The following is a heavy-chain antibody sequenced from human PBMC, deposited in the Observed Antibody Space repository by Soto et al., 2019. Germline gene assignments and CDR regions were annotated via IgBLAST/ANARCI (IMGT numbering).Heavy chain of an antibody. J-gene: IGHJ5*02. D-gene: IGHD3-3*01. V-gene: IGHV3-48*01. CDR3: ARDSTIFGVVIPSPSWFDP. Sequence: EVQLVESGGGLVQPGGSLRLSCAASGFTFSSYSMNWVRQAPGKGLEWVSYISSSSSTIYYADSVKGRFTISRDNAKNSLSLHLKMMRVGDAAVYYCARDSTIFGVVIPSPSWFDPWGQGTMVTVSS. CDR2: ISSSSSTI. CDR1: GFTFSSYS.